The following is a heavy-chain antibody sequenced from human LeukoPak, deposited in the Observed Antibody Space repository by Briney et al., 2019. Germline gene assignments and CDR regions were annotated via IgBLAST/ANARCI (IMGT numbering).Heavy chain of an antibody. CDR2: ISYSGST. J-gene: IGHJ4*02. CDR3: ARRIAADK. D-gene: IGHD6-13*01. CDR1: GGSISSYY. V-gene: IGHV4-59*08. Sequence: PSETLSLTCTVSGGSISSYYWSWIRQPPGKGLEWIGYISYSGSTNYNPPLKSRVTISVDTSKNQFSLKLSSVTAADRAVYYCARRIAADKWGQGTLVTVSS.